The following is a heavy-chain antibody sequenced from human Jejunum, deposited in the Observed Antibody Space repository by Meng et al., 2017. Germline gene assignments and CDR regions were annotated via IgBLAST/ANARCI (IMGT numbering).Heavy chain of an antibody. CDR1: GYTFTDYY. Sequence: ASVKVSCKASGYTFTDYYMHWVRQAAGQTFEWMGWINTATGYTEYSRKFEGRVTITRDTSANTAYMELNSLRSEDTAVYYCASILGSTGPWGQGTLVTVSS. CDR2: INTATGYT. V-gene: IGHV1-3*04. CDR3: ASILGSTGP. D-gene: IGHD1-26*01. J-gene: IGHJ5*02.